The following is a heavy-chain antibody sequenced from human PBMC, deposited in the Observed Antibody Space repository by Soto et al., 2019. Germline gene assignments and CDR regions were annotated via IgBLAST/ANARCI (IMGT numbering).Heavy chain of an antibody. J-gene: IGHJ4*02. V-gene: IGHV3-23*01. CDR2: KSGSSSTT. Sequence: EVRLLESGGGLVKPGGSLRLSCATSGLTFSNYAMSWVRQAPGGGLEWVSSKSGSSSTTYYADSVRARFTISRDRSKNTLYLQMRSLRAEDTALYYCAKNQERELPRVIDFWGQGTLVTVSS. CDR1: GLTFSNYA. D-gene: IGHD1-7*01. CDR3: AKNQERELPRVIDF.